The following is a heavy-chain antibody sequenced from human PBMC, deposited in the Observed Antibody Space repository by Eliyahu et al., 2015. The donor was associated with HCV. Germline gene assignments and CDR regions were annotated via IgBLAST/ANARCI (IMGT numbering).Heavy chain of an antibody. CDR1: GDSVSSNFY. Sequence: QLELQESGPGLVKPSETLSLTCTVSGDSVSSNFYWGWIRQPPGKGLEWIGSAYYSGTYYYNPSLKSRVTISVDTSKNHFSLRLSSVTAADTAVYYCARHRVGLTTFGARSWFDPWGQGTLVTVSS. CDR2: AYYSGTY. J-gene: IGHJ5*02. D-gene: IGHD3-3*01. CDR3: ARHRVGLTTFGARSWFDP. V-gene: IGHV4-39*01.